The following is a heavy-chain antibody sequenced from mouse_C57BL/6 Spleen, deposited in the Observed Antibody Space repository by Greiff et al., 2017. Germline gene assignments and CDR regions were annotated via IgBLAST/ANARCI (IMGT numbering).Heavy chain of an antibody. V-gene: IGHV1-80*01. CDR1: GYAFSSYW. Sequence: VQRVESGAELVKPGASVKISCKASGYAFSSYWMNWVKQRPGQGLEWIGQIYPGDGDTNYNGKFKGKATLTADKSSSTAYMQLSSLTSEDSAVXFCATGTRGYFDYWGQGTTLTVSS. J-gene: IGHJ2*01. CDR3: ATGTRGYFDY. D-gene: IGHD4-1*01. CDR2: IYPGDGDT.